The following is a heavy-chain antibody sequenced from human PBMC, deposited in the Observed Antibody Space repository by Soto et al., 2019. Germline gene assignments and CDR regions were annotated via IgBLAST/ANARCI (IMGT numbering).Heavy chain of an antibody. CDR2: ISDDGSNT. J-gene: IGHJ4*02. CDR1: VFTFSNYA. D-gene: IGHD5-12*01. CDR3: VKVGGYDGYEPLDK. V-gene: IGHV3-30*18. Sequence: QVQLVESGGGVVQPGRSLRLSCAASVFTFSNYAMHWVRQAPGKGLEWVAVISDDGSNTYYADSVKGRFTISRDNPKNTLYLQMNSLRAEDTAVYYCVKVGGYDGYEPLDKWGQGTLVTFSS.